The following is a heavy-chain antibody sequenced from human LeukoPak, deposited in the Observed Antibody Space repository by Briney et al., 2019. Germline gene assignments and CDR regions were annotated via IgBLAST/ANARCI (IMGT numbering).Heavy chain of an antibody. CDR3: ARGGGSSSFVFDR. J-gene: IGHJ3*01. CDR1: GYIFTSYG. V-gene: IGHV1-18*01. Sequence: ASVNVSCRASGYIFTSYGSSWVRQAPGQGCEGMGWISAYKGNTNYAQKLQGRVTMPPDTTPSTAYIELRSLRSDNTAVYYCARGGGSSSFVFDRWGQRAQGPDSS. CDR2: ISAYKGNT. D-gene: IGHD1-26*01.